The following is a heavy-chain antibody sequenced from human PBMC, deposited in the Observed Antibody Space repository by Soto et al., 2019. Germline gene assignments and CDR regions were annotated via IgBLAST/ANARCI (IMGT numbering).Heavy chain of an antibody. Sequence: QVQLQQSGPGLVKPSETLSLTCTVSGGSISTYYWSWIRQPPGKGLEWIGYIYYGGSANYNPSLDSRVTISLDRSKKQSSLRLNSVTAADTAVYYCSRGGHCTDGVCSALDYWGQGTLVTVSS. CDR3: SRGGHCTDGVCSALDY. J-gene: IGHJ4*02. D-gene: IGHD2-8*01. CDR2: IYYGGSA. CDR1: GGSISTYY. V-gene: IGHV4-59*08.